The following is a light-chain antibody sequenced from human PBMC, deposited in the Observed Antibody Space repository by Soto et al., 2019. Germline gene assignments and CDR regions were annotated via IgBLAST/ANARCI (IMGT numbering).Light chain of an antibody. J-gene: IGLJ2*01. CDR1: SRDVGGYNF. CDR2: EVS. CDR3: WSNAGSNIVV. Sequence: QSALTQPPSASGSPGQSVTISCTGTSRDVGGYNFVSWYQQHPGKAPKLLIYEVSEPPSGVPDRFSGSKSGNTASLTVSGLEAEDEADYYCWSNAGSNIVVFGGGTKLTVL. V-gene: IGLV2-8*01.